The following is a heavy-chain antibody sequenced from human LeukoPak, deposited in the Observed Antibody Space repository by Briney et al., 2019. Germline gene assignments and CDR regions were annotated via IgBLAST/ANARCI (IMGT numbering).Heavy chain of an antibody. Sequence: GGSLRLSCGPSGFTFSRLGMHWARQAPGKGLEWVTYIRKDGTDKYYADSVKGRFTISRDSSKNMVYLQMNSLRAEDTAIYYCAKGSNWAFDYWGQETLVSVFS. V-gene: IGHV3-30*02. CDR3: AKGSNWAFDY. CDR2: IRKDGTDK. J-gene: IGHJ4*02. D-gene: IGHD7-27*01. CDR1: GFTFSRLG.